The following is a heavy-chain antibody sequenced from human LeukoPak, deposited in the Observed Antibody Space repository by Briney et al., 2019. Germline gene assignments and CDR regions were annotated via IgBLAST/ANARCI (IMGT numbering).Heavy chain of an antibody. V-gene: IGHV3-30*04. D-gene: IGHD6-19*01. CDR3: ARGLAVAGTNYYYGMDV. J-gene: IGHJ6*02. Sequence: GGSLRLSCAASGFTFSSYAMHWVRQAPGKGLEWVAVISYDGSNKYYADSVKGRFTISRDNSKNTLYLQMNRLRAEDTAVYYCARGLAVAGTNYYYGMDVWGQGTTVTVSS. CDR1: GFTFSSYA. CDR2: ISYDGSNK.